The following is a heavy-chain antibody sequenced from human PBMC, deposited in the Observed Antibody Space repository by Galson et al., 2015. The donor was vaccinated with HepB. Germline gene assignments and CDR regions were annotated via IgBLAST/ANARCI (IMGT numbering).Heavy chain of an antibody. Sequence: SLRLSCAASGFTFSSYGMHWVRQAPGKGLEWVAVISYDGSNKYYADSVKGRFTISRDNSKNTLYLQMNSLRAEDTAVYYCAKDGAEEGATKGYFDYWGQGTLVTVSS. CDR1: GFTFSSYG. CDR2: ISYDGSNK. V-gene: IGHV3-30*18. D-gene: IGHD1-26*01. CDR3: AKDGAEEGATKGYFDY. J-gene: IGHJ4*02.